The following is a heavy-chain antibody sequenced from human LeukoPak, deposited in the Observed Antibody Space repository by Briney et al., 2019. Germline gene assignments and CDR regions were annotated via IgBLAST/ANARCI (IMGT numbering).Heavy chain of an antibody. D-gene: IGHD1-7*01. J-gene: IGHJ6*03. Sequence: ASVKVSCKASGYTFTSYGISWVRQAPGQGLEWMGWISAYNGNTNYAQKLQGRVTMTTDTSTSTAYMELRSLRFDDTAVYYCARAWGDWNYDAYYYYYMDVWGKGTTVTVSS. CDR3: ARAWGDWNYDAYYYYYMDV. CDR2: ISAYNGNT. V-gene: IGHV1-18*01. CDR1: GYTFTSYG.